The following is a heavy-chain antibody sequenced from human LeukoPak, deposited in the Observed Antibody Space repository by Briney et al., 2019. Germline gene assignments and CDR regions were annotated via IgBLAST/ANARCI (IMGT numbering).Heavy chain of an antibody. CDR2: IWHSGST. V-gene: IGHV4-59*01. J-gene: IGHJ4*02. D-gene: IGHD2-21*02. CDR3: ASASGAWPYYFNF. Sequence: PSETLSLTCSVPGGSIRSFYWSWIRQPPGKGLEWIGYIWHSGSTNYHPSLKSRVTISIDTSKTQFSLKLTSVTAADTAVYYCASASGAWPYYFNFWGQGSLVAVSS. CDR1: GGSIRSFY.